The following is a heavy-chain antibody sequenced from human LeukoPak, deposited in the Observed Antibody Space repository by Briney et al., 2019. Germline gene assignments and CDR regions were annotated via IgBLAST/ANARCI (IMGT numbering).Heavy chain of an antibody. J-gene: IGHJ4*02. CDR2: MNPNSGNT. CDR1: GYTFTGYY. CDR3: ARVHRITMVRGVIITPSIYYFDY. Sequence: GASVKVSCKASGYTFTGYYMHWVRQATGQGLEWMGWMNPNSGNTGYAQKFQGRVTMTRNTSISTAYMELSSLRSEDTAVYYCARVHRITMVRGVIITPSIYYFDYWGQGTLVTVSS. V-gene: IGHV1-8*02. D-gene: IGHD3-10*01.